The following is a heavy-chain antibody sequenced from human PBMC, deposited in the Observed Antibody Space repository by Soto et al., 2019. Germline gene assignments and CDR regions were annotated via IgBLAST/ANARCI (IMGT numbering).Heavy chain of an antibody. V-gene: IGHV4-59*08. Sequence: SETLSLTCTVSGGSISSYYWSWIRQPPGKGLEWIGYIYYSGSTNYNPSLKSRVTISVDTSKNQFSLKLGSVTAADTAVYYCARRIAARPISYFDYWGQGTLVTVSS. CDR2: IYYSGST. CDR1: GGSISSYY. J-gene: IGHJ4*02. CDR3: ARRIAARPISYFDY. D-gene: IGHD6-6*01.